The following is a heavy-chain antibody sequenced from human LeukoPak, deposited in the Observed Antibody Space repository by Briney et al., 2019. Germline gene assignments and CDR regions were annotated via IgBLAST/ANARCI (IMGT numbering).Heavy chain of an antibody. V-gene: IGHV4-59*11. Sequence: PSETLSLTCTVSGGAISSQYWSWIRQPPGKGLEWIGYIYYSGSTNYNPSLKSRVTISVDTSKNQFSLKLSSVTAADTAVYYCARDSWPVRWGQGTLVTVSS. J-gene: IGHJ4*02. CDR3: ARDSWPVR. CDR1: GGAISSQY. CDR2: IYYSGST.